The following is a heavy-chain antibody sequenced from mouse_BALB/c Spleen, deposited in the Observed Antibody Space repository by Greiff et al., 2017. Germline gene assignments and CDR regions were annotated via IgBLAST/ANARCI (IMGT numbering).Heavy chain of an antibody. CDR2: INPSNGRT. CDR3: ARKHDGPFWFAY. V-gene: IGHV1S81*02. CDR1: GYTFTSYW. D-gene: IGHD2-12*01. Sequence: VQLQQPGAELVKPGASVKLSCKASGYTFTSYWMHWVKQRPGQGLEWIGEINPSNGRTNYNEKFKSKATLTVDKSSSTAYMQLSSLTSGDSAVYYCARKHDGPFWFAYWGQGTLVTVSA. J-gene: IGHJ3*01.